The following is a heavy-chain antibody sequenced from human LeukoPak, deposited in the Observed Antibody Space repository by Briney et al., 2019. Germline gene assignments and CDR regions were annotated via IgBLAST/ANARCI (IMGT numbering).Heavy chain of an antibody. D-gene: IGHD3-22*01. V-gene: IGHV3-43*02. CDR1: GFSFDDYA. Sequence: RPGGSLRLSCAAPGFSFDDYAIHWVRQAPGKGLEWVSLISGDDGSTFYADSVKGRFTISRDNSKNSLYLQMSSLRSEDTALYYCARESDSSGWYDSWGQGTLVTVSS. CDR2: ISGDDGST. CDR3: ARESDSSGWYDS. J-gene: IGHJ5*01.